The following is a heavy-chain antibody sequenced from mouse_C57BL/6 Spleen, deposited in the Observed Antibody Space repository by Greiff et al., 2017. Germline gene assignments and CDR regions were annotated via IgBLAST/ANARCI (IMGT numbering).Heavy chain of an antibody. V-gene: IGHV1-15*01. J-gene: IGHJ1*03. D-gene: IGHD1-1*01. CDR2: IDPEPGGT. CDR3: TRGGTTVVARGYFDV. CDR1: GYTFTDYE. Sequence: LQLQQSGAELVRPGASVTLSCKASGYTFTDYEMHWVKPTPVHGLEWIGAIDPEPGGTAYNQKFKGKAILTADKSSSTAYMELRSLTSEDAAVYYCTRGGTTVVARGYFDVWGTGTTVTVSS.